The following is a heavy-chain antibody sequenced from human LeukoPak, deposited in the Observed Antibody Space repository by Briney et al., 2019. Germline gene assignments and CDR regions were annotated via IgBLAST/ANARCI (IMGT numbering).Heavy chain of an antibody. Sequence: SETLSLTCTVSGGSISSYYWSWIRQPPGKGLEWIGYIYYSGSTNYNPSLKSRVTISVDTSKNQFSLKLSSVTAADTAVYYCASSFGEYFQHWGQGTLVTVFS. CDR2: IYYSGST. J-gene: IGHJ1*01. CDR3: ASSFGEYFQH. V-gene: IGHV4-59*01. CDR1: GGSISSYY. D-gene: IGHD3-10*01.